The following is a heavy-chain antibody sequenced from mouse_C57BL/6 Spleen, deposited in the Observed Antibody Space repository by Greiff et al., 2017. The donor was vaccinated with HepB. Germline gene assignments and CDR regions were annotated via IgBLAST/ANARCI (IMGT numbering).Heavy chain of an antibody. CDR1: GFTFSDYY. V-gene: IGHV5-16*01. J-gene: IGHJ4*01. CDR3: ARDGRWLGYAMDY. D-gene: IGHD2-3*01. CDR2: INYDGSST. Sequence: EVQRVESEGGLVQPGSSMKLSCTASGFTFSDYYMAWVRQVPEKGLEWVANINYDGSSTYYLDSLKSRFIISRDNAKNILYLQMSSLKSEDTATYYCARDGRWLGYAMDYWGQGTSVTVSS.